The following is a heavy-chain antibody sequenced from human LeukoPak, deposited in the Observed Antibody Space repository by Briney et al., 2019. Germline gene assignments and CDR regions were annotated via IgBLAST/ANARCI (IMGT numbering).Heavy chain of an antibody. J-gene: IGHJ6*04. CDR2: ISTTGTYT. CDR3: ARMLGWWGYYYYYGMDV. CDR1: GLTFSDYY. Sequence: PGGSQRLPCVPSGLTFSDYYTRWTRQTPGKALDCVSYISTTGTYTDYTLSVNGRFTISRDNGKNSLYLQMNSLTAEDTAVYYCARMLGWWGYYYYYGMDVWGKGTTVTVSS. V-gene: IGHV3-11*06. D-gene: IGHD6-19*01.